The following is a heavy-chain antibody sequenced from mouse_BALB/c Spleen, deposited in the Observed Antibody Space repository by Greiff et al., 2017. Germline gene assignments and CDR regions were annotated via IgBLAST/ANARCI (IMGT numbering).Heavy chain of an antibody. D-gene: IGHD2-3*01. CDR3: ASIEGFAY. CDR2: IYPGDGDT. J-gene: IGHJ3*01. CDR1: GYAFSSSW. V-gene: IGHV1-82*01. Sequence: QVQLQQSGPELVKPGASVKISCKASGYAFSSSWMNWVKQRPGQGLEWIGRIYPGDGDTNYNGKFKGKATLTADKSSSTAYMQLSSLTSVDSAVYFCASIEGFAYWGQGTLVTVSA.